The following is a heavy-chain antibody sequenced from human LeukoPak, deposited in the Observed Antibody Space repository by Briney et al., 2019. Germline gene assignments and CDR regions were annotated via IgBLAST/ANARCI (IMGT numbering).Heavy chain of an antibody. CDR2: IKQDGSEK. D-gene: IGHD3-9*01. CDR1: GATFTSYW. V-gene: IGHV3-7*01. J-gene: IGHJ3*02. CDR3: ARLRYFDWPDAFDI. Sequence: GGSLRLSCTASGATFTSYWMNWVRQAPGKGLEWVANIKQDGSEKYYVDSVKGRFTISRDNAKNSLYLQMNSLRAEDTAVYYCARLRYFDWPDAFDIWGQGTMVTVSS.